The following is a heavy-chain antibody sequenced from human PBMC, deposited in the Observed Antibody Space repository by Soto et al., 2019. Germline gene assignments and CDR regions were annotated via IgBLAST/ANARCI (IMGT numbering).Heavy chain of an antibody. CDR2: ISYDGSNK. Sequence: GGSLRLSCAASGFIVSHVWMSWVRQAPGKGLEWVAVISYDGSNKYYADSVKGRFTISRDNSKNTLYLQMNSLRAEDTAVYYCAKDVVVGATTGLGDYYYYYGMDVWGQGTTVTVSS. CDR1: GFIVSHVW. J-gene: IGHJ6*02. D-gene: IGHD1-26*01. V-gene: IGHV3-30*18. CDR3: AKDVVVGATTGLGDYYYYYGMDV.